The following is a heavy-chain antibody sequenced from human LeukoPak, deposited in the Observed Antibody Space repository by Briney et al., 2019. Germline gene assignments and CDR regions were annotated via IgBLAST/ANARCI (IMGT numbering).Heavy chain of an antibody. CDR1: GYSISSGYY. J-gene: IGHJ4*02. CDR2: INHSGST. V-gene: IGHV4-38-2*02. CDR3: ARGKGCSGGSCYSGLPYFDY. Sequence: SETLSLTCTVSGYSISSGYYWGWIRQPPGKGLEWIGEINHSGSTNYNPSLKSRVTISVDTSKNQFSLKLSSVTAADTAVYYCARGKGCSGGSCYSGLPYFDYWGQGTLVTVSS. D-gene: IGHD2-15*01.